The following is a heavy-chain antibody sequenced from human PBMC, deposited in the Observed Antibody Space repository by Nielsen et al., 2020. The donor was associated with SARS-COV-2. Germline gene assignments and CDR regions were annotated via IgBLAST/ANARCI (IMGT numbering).Heavy chain of an antibody. CDR1: GYSYTSYW. J-gene: IGHJ4*02. V-gene: IGHV5-51*01. Sequence: KVSCKGSGYSYTSYWIGWVRQMRGKGLEWMGIIYPGDSDTRYSPSFQGQVTISADKSISTAYLQWSSLKASDTAMYYCAREMGSVAYDYWGQGTLVTVSS. CDR2: IYPGDSDT. CDR3: AREMGSVAYDY. D-gene: IGHD6-19*01.